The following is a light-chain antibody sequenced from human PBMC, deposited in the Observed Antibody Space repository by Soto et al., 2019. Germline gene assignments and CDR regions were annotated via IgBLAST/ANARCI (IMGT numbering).Light chain of an antibody. CDR1: QSVSSSC. CDR3: QHYGSSPPYT. CDR2: GAS. V-gene: IGKV3-20*01. Sequence: EIVLTQSPGTLSLSPGERATLSCRASQSVSSSCLAWYQQKPGQAPRLLIYGASSRATGIPDRFSGSGSGTVFTLTISRLEPEDFAVHYCQHYGSSPPYTFAQGTKLEIK. J-gene: IGKJ2*01.